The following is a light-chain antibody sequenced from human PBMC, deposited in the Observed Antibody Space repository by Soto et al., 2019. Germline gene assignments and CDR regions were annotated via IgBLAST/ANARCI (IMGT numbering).Light chain of an antibody. J-gene: IGKJ1*01. Sequence: DIHMTQSPSTLSASVGHRFTITCRASQSISSWSAWYQQKPGKAPKFLIYDASNLESGVPSSLSGSASGTDFPLTISSMTPDDSATYYCQQYSSHWTFGQGTKVDIK. CDR3: QQYSSHWT. CDR1: QSISSW. CDR2: DAS. V-gene: IGKV1-5*01.